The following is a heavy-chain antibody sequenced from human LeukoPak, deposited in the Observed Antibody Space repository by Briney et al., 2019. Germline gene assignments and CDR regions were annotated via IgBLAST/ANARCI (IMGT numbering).Heavy chain of an antibody. CDR2: IKQDGSEK. CDR1: GFTFSRYW. CDR3: ARDPPVYYYDSSGYAPSDY. D-gene: IGHD3-22*01. V-gene: IGHV3-7*04. J-gene: IGHJ4*02. Sequence: GGSLRLSCAVSGFTFSRYWMSWGRQAPGKGLERVANIKQDGSEKYYVDSVKGRFTISRDNAKNSLYLQMNSLRAEDTAVYYCARDPPVYYYDSSGYAPSDYWGQGTLVTVSS.